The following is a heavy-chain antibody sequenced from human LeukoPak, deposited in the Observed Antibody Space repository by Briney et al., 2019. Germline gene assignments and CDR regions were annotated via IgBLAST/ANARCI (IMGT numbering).Heavy chain of an antibody. V-gene: IGHV4-59*08. CDR3: ARLGSSDYFDY. Sequence: SETLSLTCTVSGGSISSFYWSWIRPPPGKGLEWIGYIYYSGSTNYNPSLKSRVTISVDTSKNQFSLKLSSVTAADTAVYYCARLGSSDYFDYWGQGTLVTVSS. J-gene: IGHJ4*02. CDR1: GGSISSFY. D-gene: IGHD6-19*01. CDR2: IYYSGST.